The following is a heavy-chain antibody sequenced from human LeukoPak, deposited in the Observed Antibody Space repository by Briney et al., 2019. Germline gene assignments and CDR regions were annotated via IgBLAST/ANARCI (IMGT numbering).Heavy chain of an antibody. Sequence: SETLSLTCTVSGGSISSYYWSWIRQPPGKGLEWIGYIYYSGSTNYNPSLKSRVTISVDTSKNQFSLKLSSVTAADTAVYYCARGTLIAAAGADYWDQGTLVTVSS. D-gene: IGHD6-13*01. CDR1: GGSISSYY. CDR3: ARGTLIAAAGADY. J-gene: IGHJ4*02. CDR2: IYYSGST. V-gene: IGHV4-59*01.